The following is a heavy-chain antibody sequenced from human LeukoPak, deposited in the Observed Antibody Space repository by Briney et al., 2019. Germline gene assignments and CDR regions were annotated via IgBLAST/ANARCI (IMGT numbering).Heavy chain of an antibody. CDR1: GYTFTSYG. V-gene: IGHV1-18*01. CDR2: TSAYNGNT. D-gene: IGHD3-3*01. J-gene: IGHJ3*02. Sequence: GASVKVSCKASGYTFTSYGISWVRQAPGQGLEWMGWTSAYNGNTNYAQKLQGRVTMTTDTSTSTAYMELRSLRSDDTAVYYCARDHPARFLEWLFTSDAFDIWGQGTMVTVSS. CDR3: ARDHPARFLEWLFTSDAFDI.